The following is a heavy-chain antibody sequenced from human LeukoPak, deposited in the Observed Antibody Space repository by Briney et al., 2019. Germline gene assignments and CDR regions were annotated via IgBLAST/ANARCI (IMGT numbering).Heavy chain of an antibody. V-gene: IGHV3-15*01. D-gene: IGHD6-13*01. CDR2: IKSKDDGETI. J-gene: IGHJ4*02. CDR1: GITFRNYW. Sequence: GGSLRLSCVASGITFRNYWMSWIRQAPGKGLEWVARIKSKDDGETIDYNAPVKGRFTISRDDSKNTLYLEMNSLKNEDTAMYYCTVRSSIWSQGTLVPVSS. CDR3: TVRSSI.